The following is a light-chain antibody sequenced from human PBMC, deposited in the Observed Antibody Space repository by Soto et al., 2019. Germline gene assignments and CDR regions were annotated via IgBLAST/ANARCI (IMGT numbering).Light chain of an antibody. Sequence: DIQMTQSPSSLSASVGDRVTITCRASQSITNRLNWYQQKPGQAPKLLIYGADSLHSGVPSRFSGSGSGTDFTLTINSLQPEDFATYYCQQRDRTFGGGTKVEIK. CDR3: QQRDRT. CDR1: QSITNR. J-gene: IGKJ4*01. CDR2: GAD. V-gene: IGKV1-39*01.